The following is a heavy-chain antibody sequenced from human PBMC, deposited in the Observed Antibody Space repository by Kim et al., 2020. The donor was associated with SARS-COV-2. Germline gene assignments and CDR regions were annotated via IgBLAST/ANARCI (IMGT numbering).Heavy chain of an antibody. J-gene: IGHJ5*02. CDR3: AREGDIVVVVAAEGWFDP. D-gene: IGHD2-15*01. Sequence: ASVKVSCKASGYTFTSYAMHWVRQAPGQRLEWMGWINAGNGNTKYSQKFQGRVTITRDTSASTAYMELSSLRSEDTAVYYCAREGDIVVVVAAEGWFDPWGQGTLVTVSS. V-gene: IGHV1-3*01. CDR1: GYTFTSYA. CDR2: INAGNGNT.